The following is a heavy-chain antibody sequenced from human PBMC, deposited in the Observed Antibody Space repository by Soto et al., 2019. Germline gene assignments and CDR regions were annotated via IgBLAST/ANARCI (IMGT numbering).Heavy chain of an antibody. J-gene: IGHJ6*02. V-gene: IGHV3-30-3*01. Sequence: GGSLRLSCAASGFTFSSYAMHWVRQAPGKGLEWVAVISYDGSNKYYADSVKGRFTISRDNSKNTLYLQMNSLRAEDTAVYYCARDPAVRGGIAYYYYGMDVWGQGTTVTVSS. CDR3: ARDPAVRGGIAYYYYGMDV. D-gene: IGHD3-10*01. CDR1: GFTFSSYA. CDR2: ISYDGSNK.